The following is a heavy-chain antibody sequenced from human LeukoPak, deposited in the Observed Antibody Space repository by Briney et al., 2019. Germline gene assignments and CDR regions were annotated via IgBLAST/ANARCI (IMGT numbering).Heavy chain of an antibody. CDR1: GGSISSTNW. CDR2: IYHSGST. J-gene: IGHJ4*02. CDR3: ARIHCSSTSCHHY. Sequence: PSETLSLTCAVSGGSISSTNWWSWVRQPPGKGLEWIGEIYHSGSTNYNPSLKSRVTISVDTSKNQFSLKLSSVTAADTAVYYCARIHCSSTSCHHYWGQGTLVTVSS. V-gene: IGHV4-4*02. D-gene: IGHD2-2*01.